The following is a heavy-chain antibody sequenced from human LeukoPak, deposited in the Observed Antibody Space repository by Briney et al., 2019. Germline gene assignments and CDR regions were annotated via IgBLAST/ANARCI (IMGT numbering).Heavy chain of an antibody. CDR3: ARFLLMRSRPTGGPPAGFDP. Sequence: ASVKVSCKASGYIFNTYGIIWVRQAPGQGLEWMGWISPYNGDTNYAQKLQGRLTMTTDTATSTAYMDLRSLRSDDTAVYYCARFLLMRSRPTGGPPAGFDPWGQGTLVTVSS. CDR1: GYIFNTYG. J-gene: IGHJ5*02. CDR2: ISPYNGDT. V-gene: IGHV1-18*01. D-gene: IGHD2-8*02.